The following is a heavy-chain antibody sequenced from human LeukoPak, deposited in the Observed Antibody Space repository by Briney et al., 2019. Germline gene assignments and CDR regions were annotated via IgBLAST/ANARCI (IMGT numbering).Heavy chain of an antibody. CDR2: LSGSGRST. V-gene: IGHV3-23*01. CDR1: GFTVSSNY. CDR3: AKRRPADDHAFDI. D-gene: IGHD2-2*01. J-gene: IGHJ3*02. Sequence: PGGPLRLSCAASGFTVSSNYMSWVRKAPGKGLEWVSVLSGSGRSTYYADSVKGRFTISRDNSKNTLYLQMNSLRAEDTAVYYCAKRRPADDHAFDIWGQGTMVTVSS.